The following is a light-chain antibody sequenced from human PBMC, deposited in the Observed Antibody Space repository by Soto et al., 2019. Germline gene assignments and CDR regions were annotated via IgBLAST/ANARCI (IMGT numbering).Light chain of an antibody. Sequence: EIVMTQSPVTRSVSPGETVTLSCGASQSVSSNLAWYQQKPGQAPSLLXYGAXTRATGIPARFSGTGSGTEFTLTISSLQSEDFAVYYCQQYNNWPRTFGQGTKVDIK. CDR2: GAX. CDR3: QQYNNWPRT. J-gene: IGKJ1*01. V-gene: IGKV3-15*01. CDR1: QSVSSN.